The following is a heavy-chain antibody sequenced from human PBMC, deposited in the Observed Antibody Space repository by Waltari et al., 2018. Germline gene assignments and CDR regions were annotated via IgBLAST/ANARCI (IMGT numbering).Heavy chain of an antibody. CDR3: ATEGIAAAGTSGWFDP. D-gene: IGHD6-13*01. J-gene: IGHJ5*02. CDR1: GYTLTLYY. CDR2: VDPEDGET. V-gene: IGHV1-69-2*01. Sequence: ELQLPPAGGAVKNTAATAKSPSEVSGYTLTLYYMHQLHKRTGKGLEWMGLVDPEDGETIYAEKFQGRVTITADTSTDTAYMELSSLRSEDTAVYYCATEGIAAAGTSGWFDPWGQGTLVTVSS.